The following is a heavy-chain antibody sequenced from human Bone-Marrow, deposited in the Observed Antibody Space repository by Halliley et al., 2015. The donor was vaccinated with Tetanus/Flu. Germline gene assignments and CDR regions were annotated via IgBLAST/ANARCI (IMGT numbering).Heavy chain of an antibody. D-gene: IGHD3-16*02. V-gene: IGHV5-51*01. J-gene: IGHJ4*02. CDR2: LYPGNANT. CDR3: ARLDDYVWGNYRFDY. Sequence: WLGILYPGNANTNYSPSFQGQVTMSADKSTAYLHLNSLKASDTAMYYCARLDDYVWGNYRFDYWGQGALVIVSS.